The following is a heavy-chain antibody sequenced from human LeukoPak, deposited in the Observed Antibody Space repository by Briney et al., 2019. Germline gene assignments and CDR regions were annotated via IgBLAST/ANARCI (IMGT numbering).Heavy chain of an antibody. J-gene: IGHJ6*02. V-gene: IGHV3-33*01. Sequence: SGGSLRLSCAASGFSFSNYDRHGVRQAPGRGRKWVAIIWYYGSNKYYGASVKGRLTISRDNSKNTLYLQMNSLRAEDKAMYYCATMDVWGQGTTVTVSS. CDR1: GFSFSNYD. CDR3: ATMDV. CDR2: IWYYGSNK.